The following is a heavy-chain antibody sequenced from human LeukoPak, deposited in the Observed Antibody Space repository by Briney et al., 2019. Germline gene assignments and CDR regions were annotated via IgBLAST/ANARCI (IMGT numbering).Heavy chain of an antibody. J-gene: IGHJ4*02. V-gene: IGHV4-38-2*02. CDR1: GYSISSGYY. CDR2: IYHSGST. Sequence: SETLSLTCTVSGYSISSGYYWGWIRQPPGKGLEWIGSIYHSGSTYYNPSLKSRVTISVDTPKNQFSLKLSSVTAADTAVYYCASPDYGGSLDYWGQGTLVTVSS. D-gene: IGHD4-23*01. CDR3: ASPDYGGSLDY.